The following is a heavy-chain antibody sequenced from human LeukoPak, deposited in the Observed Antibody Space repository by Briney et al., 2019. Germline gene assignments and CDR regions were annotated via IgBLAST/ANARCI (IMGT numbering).Heavy chain of an antibody. CDR3: ARQEYCGGDCPNAFDI. D-gene: IGHD2-21*01. CDR1: GGSISSGGYY. J-gene: IGHJ3*02. CDR2: IYHSGST. V-gene: IGHV4-30-2*01. Sequence: SETLSLTCTVSGGSISSGGYYWSWIRQPPGKGLEWIGYIYHSGSTYYNPSLKSRVTISVDRSKNQFSLKLSSVTAADTAVYYCARQEYCGGDCPNAFDIWGQGTVVTVSS.